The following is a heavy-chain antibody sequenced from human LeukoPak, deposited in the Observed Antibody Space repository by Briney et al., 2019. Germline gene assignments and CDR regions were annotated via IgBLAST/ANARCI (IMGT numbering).Heavy chain of an antibody. J-gene: IGHJ5*02. CDR1: GGSISSYY. V-gene: IGHV4-59*01. Sequence: SETLSLTCTVSGGSISSYYWSWLRQPPGKGLEWIGYIYYSGSTNYNPSLKSRVTISVDTSKNQFSLKLSSVTAADTAVYYCAREGTGGNNWFDPWGQGTLVTVSS. CDR2: IYYSGST. D-gene: IGHD3-16*01. CDR3: AREGTGGNNWFDP.